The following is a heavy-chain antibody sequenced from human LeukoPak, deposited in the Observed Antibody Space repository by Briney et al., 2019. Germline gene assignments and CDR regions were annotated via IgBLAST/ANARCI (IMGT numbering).Heavy chain of an antibody. Sequence: GESLKISCQASGYSFTTYWIGWVRQMPGKGLEWMGIIYPGDSDTRYSPSFQGQVTISADKSISTAYLQWRSLKASDAAIYYCAKASSASGDGLDVWGQGTPVTVSS. J-gene: IGHJ6*02. CDR1: GYSFTTYW. V-gene: IGHV5-51*01. CDR3: AKASSASGDGLDV. CDR2: IYPGDSDT. D-gene: IGHD2-2*01.